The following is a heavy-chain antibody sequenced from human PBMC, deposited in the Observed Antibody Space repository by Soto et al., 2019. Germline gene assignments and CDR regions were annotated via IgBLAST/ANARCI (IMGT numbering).Heavy chain of an antibody. J-gene: IGHJ4*02. D-gene: IGHD2-21*02. CDR3: ARALVTTPPRTFDY. CDR2: IHSGGNT. V-gene: IGHV3-66*01. Sequence: EVQLVESGGGLVQPGGSLRLSCAVSGFSVSSTFMNWVRQATGKGLGWVAVIHSGGNTFYGDSVKGRFTISRDNSKNMVYLQMTSLRGEDTAVYFCARALVTTPPRTFDYWGQGTLVTVSS. CDR1: GFSVSSTF.